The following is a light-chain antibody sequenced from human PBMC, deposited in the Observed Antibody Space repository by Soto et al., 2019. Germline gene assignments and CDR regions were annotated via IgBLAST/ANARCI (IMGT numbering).Light chain of an antibody. J-gene: IGKJ2*01. CDR3: QQYKKWLYT. CDR1: QYIVRT. CDR2: SAS. V-gene: IGKV3-15*01. Sequence: EIVMTQSPDTLSVSPGERATLSCRASQYIVRTLAWYQQKPGQAPRLLIFSASTRATGLPDRFSGSGSGAEFTLTISSLQAEDSGLYYCQQYKKWLYTFGQGTKLEI.